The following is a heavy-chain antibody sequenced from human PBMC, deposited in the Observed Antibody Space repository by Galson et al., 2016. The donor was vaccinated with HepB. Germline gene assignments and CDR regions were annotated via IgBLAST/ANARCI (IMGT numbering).Heavy chain of an antibody. D-gene: IGHD5-24*01. Sequence: SLRLSCAVYGFTFTTYSMSWVRQVPGRGLEWVSSISSRSSYIYYADSVKGRFTISRDNARNSLYLEINSLRAEDTALYYCARLGAGAMPTNFERDYYYGMDFWGQGTTVTVSS. V-gene: IGHV3-21*06. J-gene: IGHJ6*02. CDR3: ARLGAGAMPTNFERDYYYGMDF. CDR1: GFTFTTYS. CDR2: ISSRSSYI.